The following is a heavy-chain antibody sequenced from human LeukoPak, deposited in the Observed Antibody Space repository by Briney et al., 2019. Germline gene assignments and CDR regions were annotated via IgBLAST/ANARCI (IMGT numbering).Heavy chain of an antibody. CDR2: ISSSSSTI. J-gene: IGHJ6*02. CDR1: GFTFSSYS. Sequence: GGSLRLSCAASGFTFSSYSMNWVRQAPGKGLEWVSYISSSSSTIYCADSVKGRFTISRDNAKNSLYLQMNSLRAEDTAVYYCAGWHCSGGSCYPDYYGMDVWGQGTTVTVSS. CDR3: AGWHCSGGSCYPDYYGMDV. D-gene: IGHD2-15*01. V-gene: IGHV3-48*04.